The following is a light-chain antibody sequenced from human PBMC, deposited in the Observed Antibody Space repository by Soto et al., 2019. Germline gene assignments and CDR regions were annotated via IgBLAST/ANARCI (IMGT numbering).Light chain of an antibody. Sequence: QSVLTQPASVSGSPGLSIAISCTGTSRDVGGYNSVSWYQQQPGKVPKLLIYDVSNRPSGVSNRFSGSKSGNTASLTISGLQAEDEGEYYCSSYSTGGSYVFGTGTKLTVL. V-gene: IGLV2-14*01. J-gene: IGLJ1*01. CDR3: SSYSTGGSYV. CDR2: DVS. CDR1: SRDVGGYNS.